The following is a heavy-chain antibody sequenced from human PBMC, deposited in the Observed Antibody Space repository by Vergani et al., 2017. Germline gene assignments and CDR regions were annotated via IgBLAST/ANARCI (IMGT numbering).Heavy chain of an antibody. CDR3: ARETSGDSSGYYVDY. J-gene: IGHJ4*02. D-gene: IGHD3-22*01. CDR2: IGSSSSYT. V-gene: IGHV3-11*05. CDR1: GFTFSDYY. Sequence: QVQLVESGGGLVKPGGSLRLSCAASGFTFSDYYMSWIRQAPGKGRGWVSYIGSSSSYTNYADSVKGRFTISRDNAKNSLYLQMNSLRAEDTAVYYCARETSGDSSGYYVDYWGQGTLVTVSS.